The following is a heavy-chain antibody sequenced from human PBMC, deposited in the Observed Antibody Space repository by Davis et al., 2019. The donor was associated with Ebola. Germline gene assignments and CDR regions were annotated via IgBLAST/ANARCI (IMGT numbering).Heavy chain of an antibody. CDR2: IKQDGSEK. V-gene: IGHV3-7*01. CDR1: GFTFSSYW. Sequence: GESLKISCAASGFTFSSYWMSWVRQAPGKGLEWVANIKQDGSEKYYVDSVKGRFTISRDNAKNSLYLQMNSLRAEDTAVYYCARVGWGSYYFDYWGQGTLVTVSS. D-gene: IGHD7-27*01. J-gene: IGHJ4*02. CDR3: ARVGWGSYYFDY.